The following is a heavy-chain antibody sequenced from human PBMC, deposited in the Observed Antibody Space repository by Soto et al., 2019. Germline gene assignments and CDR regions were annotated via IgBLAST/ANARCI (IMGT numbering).Heavy chain of an antibody. CDR1: MGSFIIINYY. J-gene: IGHJ5*02. CDR3: ARLNKPGWFDP. CDR2: IYYSGST. V-gene: IGHV4-39*01. Sequence: QLQESGPGRGKPSETRSLTATFSMGSFIIINYYWAWIRQPPEKGRVWLATIYYSGSTYYSPSLKSRVTISVDTSKNQFSLRLASVTAADTAVYYCARLNKPGWFDPWGQGTLVTVSS.